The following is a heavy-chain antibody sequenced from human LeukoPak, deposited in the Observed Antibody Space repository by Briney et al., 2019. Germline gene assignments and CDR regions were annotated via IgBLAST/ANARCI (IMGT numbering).Heavy chain of an antibody. Sequence: PGGSLRLSCAASGFTFSGYWMSWVRQAPGKGLEWVAFIRYDGSNKYYADSVKGRFTISRDNSKNTLYLQMNSLRAEDTAVYYCAKKQAPMVRAWYFDYWGQGTLVTVSS. D-gene: IGHD3-10*01. V-gene: IGHV3-30*02. CDR1: GFTFSGYW. J-gene: IGHJ4*02. CDR3: AKKQAPMVRAWYFDY. CDR2: IRYDGSNK.